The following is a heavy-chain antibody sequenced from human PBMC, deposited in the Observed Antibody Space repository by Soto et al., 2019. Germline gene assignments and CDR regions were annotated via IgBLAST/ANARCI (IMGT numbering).Heavy chain of an antibody. V-gene: IGHV3-23*01. CDR1: GFTFSSYA. J-gene: IGHJ6*02. Sequence: EVQLLESGGGLVQPGGSLRLSCAASGFTFSSYAMSWVRQAPGKGLEWVSALSGSGVSTYYADSVKGRFTISRDNSKNTLCRQMNSLRAEDTAVYYCAKGGGSKDYYDSSGYYLYCYYAMDVWGQGTTVTVSS. CDR2: LSGSGVST. CDR3: AKGGGSKDYYDSSGYYLYCYYAMDV. D-gene: IGHD3-22*01.